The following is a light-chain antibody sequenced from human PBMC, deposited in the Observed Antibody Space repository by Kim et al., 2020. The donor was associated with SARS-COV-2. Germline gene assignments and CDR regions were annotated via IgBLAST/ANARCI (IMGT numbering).Light chain of an antibody. CDR1: QSRQHSNGDNF. Sequence: APASIACRSAQSRQHSNGDNFLDWYVLKPGQSPQPLIFFASNRASGVPDRFSGSASGTDFILKISRVEPEDVGVYYCMQVLRAPLSFGQGTKLEI. V-gene: IGKV2-28*01. CDR3: MQVLRAPLS. J-gene: IGKJ2*01. CDR2: FAS.